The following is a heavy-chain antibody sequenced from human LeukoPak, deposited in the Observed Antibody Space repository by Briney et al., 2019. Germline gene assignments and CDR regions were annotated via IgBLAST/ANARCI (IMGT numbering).Heavy chain of an antibody. V-gene: IGHV4-39*07. CDR3: ARTPIYYYDNSGYYN. CDR1: GGSISSSSYY. CDR2: IYYSGST. Sequence: SETLSLTCTVSGGSISSSSYYWGWIRQPPGKGLEWIGSIYYSGSTYYNPSLKSRVTMSVDTSKNQFSLKLSSVTAADTAVYYCARTPIYYYDNSGYYNWGQGTLVTVSS. D-gene: IGHD3-22*01. J-gene: IGHJ4*02.